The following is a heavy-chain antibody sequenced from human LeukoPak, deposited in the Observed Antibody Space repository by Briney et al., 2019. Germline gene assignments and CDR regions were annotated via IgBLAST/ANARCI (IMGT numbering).Heavy chain of an antibody. D-gene: IGHD7-27*01. CDR2: ISSAGSDK. CDR1: ESTFSSYS. V-gene: IGHV3-21*04. Sequence: GGSLRLSCEASESTFSSYSMNWVRRAPGRGLEWVSFISSAGSDKFYADSVRGRFTISRDNAKNSLYLQMNSLRAEDTAVYYCAEDLGMAAYYYYGMDVWGQGTTVTVSS. CDR3: AEDLGMAAYYYYGMDV. J-gene: IGHJ6*02.